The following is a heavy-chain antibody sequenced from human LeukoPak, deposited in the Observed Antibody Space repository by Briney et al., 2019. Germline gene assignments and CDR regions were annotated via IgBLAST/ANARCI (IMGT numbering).Heavy chain of an antibody. CDR1: GGSFSGYY. CDR2: INHSGST. J-gene: IGHJ6*04. Sequence: ASETLSLTCAVYGGSFSGYYWSWTRQPPGKGLEWIGEINHSGSTNCNPSLKSRVTISVDTSKNQFSLKLSSVTAADTAVYYCARDLRRAVAGHYYYYGMDVWGKGTTVTVSS. D-gene: IGHD6-19*01. V-gene: IGHV4-34*01. CDR3: ARDLRRAVAGHYYYYGMDV.